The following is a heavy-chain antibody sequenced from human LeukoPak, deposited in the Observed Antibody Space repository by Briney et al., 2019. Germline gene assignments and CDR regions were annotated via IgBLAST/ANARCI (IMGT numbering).Heavy chain of an antibody. D-gene: IGHD6-13*01. Sequence: GRSLRLSCAASGFIFSNYGMHWVRQAPGKGLEWVAVICFDGSNEDYADSVKGRFTISRDNSKNTLFLQMNSLRAEDTAVYYCAKVVPFELGFDYWGQGTLVTVSS. CDR3: AKVVPFELGFDY. J-gene: IGHJ4*02. CDR2: ICFDGSNE. V-gene: IGHV3-33*06. CDR1: GFIFSNYG.